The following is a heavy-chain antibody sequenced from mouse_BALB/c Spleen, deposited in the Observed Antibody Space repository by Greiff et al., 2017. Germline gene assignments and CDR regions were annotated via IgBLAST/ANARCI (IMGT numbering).Heavy chain of an antibody. Sequence: QVTLKVSGPGILQPSQTLSLTCSFSGFSLSTSGMGVSWIRQPSGKGLEWLAHIYWDDDKRYNPSLKSRLTISKDTSSNQVFLKITSVDTADTATYYCARIYGNYFDYWGQGTTLTVSS. J-gene: IGHJ2*01. D-gene: IGHD2-1*01. CDR2: IYWDDDK. CDR3: ARIYGNYFDY. V-gene: IGHV8-12*01. CDR1: GFSLSTSGMG.